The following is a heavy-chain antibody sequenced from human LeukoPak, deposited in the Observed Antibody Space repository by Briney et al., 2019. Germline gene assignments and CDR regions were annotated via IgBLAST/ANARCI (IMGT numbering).Heavy chain of an antibody. CDR1: GGSISSSSYY. J-gene: IGHJ4*02. Sequence: SETLSLTCTVSGGSISSSSYYWGWIRQPPGTGLEWIGSIHYSGTTHYNPSLKSRVTISVDTSKNQFSLKLSSVTAADTAVYYCARDYTLYISGWFLDYWAQGTLVTASS. CDR2: IHYSGTT. CDR3: ARDYTLYISGWFLDY. D-gene: IGHD6-19*01. V-gene: IGHV4-39*07.